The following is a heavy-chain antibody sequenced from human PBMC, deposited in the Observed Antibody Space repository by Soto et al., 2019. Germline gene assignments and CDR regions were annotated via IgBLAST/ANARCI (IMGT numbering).Heavy chain of an antibody. CDR2: IYFSGST. J-gene: IGHJ6*02. D-gene: IGHD2-15*01. Sequence: SETLSLTCTVSGGSVSGGSYYWNWIRQPPGKGLEWIGYIYFSGSTNYNPSLKSRVTMSIDTSKNQFSLKLSSVTAADTAVYFCTKDVDFDEEDVWSQGTTVTVSS. CDR3: TKDVDFDEEDV. V-gene: IGHV4-61*01. CDR1: GGSVSGGSYY.